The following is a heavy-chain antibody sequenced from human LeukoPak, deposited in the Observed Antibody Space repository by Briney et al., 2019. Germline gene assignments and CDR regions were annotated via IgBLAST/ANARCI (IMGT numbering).Heavy chain of an antibody. J-gene: IGHJ6*03. V-gene: IGHV1-18*01. D-gene: IGHD6-6*01. CDR2: ISAYNGNT. CDR3: ARSPYYSSSSTGIYYYMDV. CDR1: GYPFTKYG. Sequence: ASVKVSCKASGYPFTKYGVSWVRQAPGQGLEWMGWISAYNGNTNYAQKLQGRVTMTTDTSTSTAYMELRSLRSDDTAVYYCARSPYYSSSSTGIYYYMDVWGKGTTVTVSS.